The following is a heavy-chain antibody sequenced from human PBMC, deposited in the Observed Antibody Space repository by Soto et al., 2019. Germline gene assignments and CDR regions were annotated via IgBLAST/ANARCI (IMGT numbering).Heavy chain of an antibody. Sequence: QVPLQESGPGLVKPSETLSLSCTVSGGSISSYYWSWIRQTPGKGLEWIGYVHDSWGSNYNPSLKRRVAISLDTSKSQFSLNLTSVTATDAAVYYCARQGFGAPHGLVDVWGQGTTVTVSS. J-gene: IGHJ6*02. D-gene: IGHD3-10*01. CDR1: GGSISSYY. CDR3: ARQGFGAPHGLVDV. CDR2: VHDSWGS. V-gene: IGHV4-59*08.